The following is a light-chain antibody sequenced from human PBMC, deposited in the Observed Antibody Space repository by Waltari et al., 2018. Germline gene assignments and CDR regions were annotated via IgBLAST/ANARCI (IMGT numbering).Light chain of an antibody. Sequence: DIQMTQSTSTLSASVGDRVTITCRASQSMSSWLAWYQQKPGKAPKLLIYKASSLESGVPSRFSGSGSGTEFTLTISSLQPDDFATYYCQQYNSYLYTFGQGTKLEIK. J-gene: IGKJ2*01. CDR2: KAS. CDR1: QSMSSW. V-gene: IGKV1-5*03. CDR3: QQYNSYLYT.